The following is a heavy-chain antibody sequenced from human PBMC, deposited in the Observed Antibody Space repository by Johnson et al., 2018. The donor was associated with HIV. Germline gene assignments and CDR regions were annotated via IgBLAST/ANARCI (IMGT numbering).Heavy chain of an antibody. CDR2: ISYDGSNK. CDR3: ARLPSGYSRDEFNI. CDR1: GFTFSSYA. V-gene: IGHV3-30*04. D-gene: IGHD6-13*01. J-gene: IGHJ3*02. Sequence: QVHLVESGGGVVQPGRSLRLSCAASGFTFSSYAMHWVRQAPGKGLEWVAVISYDGSNKYYADSVKGRFTISRDNSKNTLYVQMNSLRAEDTAVYFCARLPSGYSRDEFNIWGQGTMVTVSS.